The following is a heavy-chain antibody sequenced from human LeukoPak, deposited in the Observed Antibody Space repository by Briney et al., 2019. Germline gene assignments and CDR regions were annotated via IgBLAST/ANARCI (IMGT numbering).Heavy chain of an antibody. V-gene: IGHV1-46*01. D-gene: IGHD5-12*01. CDR1: GYTFTSYY. J-gene: IGHJ6*03. Sequence: ASVKVSCKASGYTFTSYYMHWVRQAPGQGLEWMGIINPSGGSTSYAQKFQGRVTMTRDMSTSTVYMELSSLRSEDTAVYYCARDLSGATTVFEISYYMDVWGKGTTVTVSS. CDR3: ARDLSGATTVFEISYYMDV. CDR2: INPSGGST.